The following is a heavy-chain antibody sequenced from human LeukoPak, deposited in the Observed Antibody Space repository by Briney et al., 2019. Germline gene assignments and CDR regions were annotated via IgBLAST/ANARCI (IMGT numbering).Heavy chain of an antibody. CDR3: ARIPVVDDAFDI. CDR1: GGSISSSSYY. CDR2: IYYSGST. J-gene: IGHJ3*02. Sequence: PSETLSLTCSVSGGSISSSSYYWGWIRQPPGKGLEWIGSIYYSGSTYYNPSLKSRVTISVDTSKSQFSLKLSSVTAADTAVYYCARIPVVDDAFDIWGQATMVTVSS. V-gene: IGHV4-39*01. D-gene: IGHD4-23*01.